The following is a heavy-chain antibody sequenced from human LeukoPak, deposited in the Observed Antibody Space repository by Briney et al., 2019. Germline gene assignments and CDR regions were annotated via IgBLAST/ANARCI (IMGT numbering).Heavy chain of an antibody. V-gene: IGHV3-7*04. J-gene: IGHJ3*02. CDR3: ARASYGDYSFGAFDI. CDR1: GFTFSSYW. CDR2: IKQDGSEK. D-gene: IGHD4-17*01. Sequence: RGSLRLSCAASGFTFSSYWMSWVRQAPGKGLEWVANIKQDGSEKYYVDSVKGRFTISRDNAKNSLYLQMNSLRAEDTAVYYCARASYGDYSFGAFDIWGQGTMVTVSS.